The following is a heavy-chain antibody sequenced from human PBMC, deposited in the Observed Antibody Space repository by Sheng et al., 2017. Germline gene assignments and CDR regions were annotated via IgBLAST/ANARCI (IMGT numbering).Heavy chain of an antibody. CDR3: ARDWWIPRYFDY. J-gene: IGHJ4*02. CDR1: GGSISRSNYY. Sequence: QLQLQESGPGLVKPSETLSLTCTVSGGSISRSNYYWGWIRQPPGKGLEWIGSAYFSGTTSYNPSLKSRVTISADTSKNQFSLKLSSVTAADTAVYYCARDWWIPRYFDYWGQGTLVIVSX. D-gene: IGHD5-18*01. V-gene: IGHV4-39*07. CDR2: AYFSGTT.